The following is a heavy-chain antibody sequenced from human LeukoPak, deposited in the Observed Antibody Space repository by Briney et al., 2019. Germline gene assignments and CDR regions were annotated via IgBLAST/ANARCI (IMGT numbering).Heavy chain of an antibody. CDR1: GYTFTCYG. CDR3: ARLNSWYYFDY. Sequence: GASVKVSCKASGYTFTCYGISWSPQAPGQGLEWMGWISAYNGNTNYAQKLQGRVTMTTDTSTSTAYMELRSLRSDDTAVYYCARLNSWYYFDYWGQGTLVTVSS. CDR2: ISAYNGNT. J-gene: IGHJ4*02. D-gene: IGHD6-13*01. V-gene: IGHV1-18*01.